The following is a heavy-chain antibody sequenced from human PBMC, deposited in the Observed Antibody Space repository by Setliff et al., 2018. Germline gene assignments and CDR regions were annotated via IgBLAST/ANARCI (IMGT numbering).Heavy chain of an antibody. Sequence: PSETLSLTCTVSGGSISPYFWSWIRQPPGKGLEWIGYIYHNGNTNFNPSLKTRVTMSVDTSKNQFALNLRSVTAADAAVYYCVRDRTAYSYGLDVWGQGTTVPS. CDR2: IYHNGNT. V-gene: IGHV4-59*01. D-gene: IGHD5-18*01. CDR1: GGSISPYF. J-gene: IGHJ6*02. CDR3: VRDRTAYSYGLDV.